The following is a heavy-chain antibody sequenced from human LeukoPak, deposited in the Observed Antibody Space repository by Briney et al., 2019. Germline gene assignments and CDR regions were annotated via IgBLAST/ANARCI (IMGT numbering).Heavy chain of an antibody. V-gene: IGHV3-23*01. CDR3: TKEYGYSGYLGQGRGYFDY. J-gene: IGHJ4*02. CDR2: IFGSGGSP. D-gene: IGHD5-12*01. CDR1: GFTFGSFA. Sequence: GGSLRLSCEASGFTFGSFAMYWVRQAPGKGLDWIAGIFGSGGSPYYADSVKGRFTISRDNSKSTLYLQMNSLRAEDTARYFCTKEYGYSGYLGQGRGYFDYWGQGTLVTVSS.